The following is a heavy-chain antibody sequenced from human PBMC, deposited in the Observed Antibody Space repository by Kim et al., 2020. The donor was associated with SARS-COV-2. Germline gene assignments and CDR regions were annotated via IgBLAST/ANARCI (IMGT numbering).Heavy chain of an antibody. CDR2: IIPIFGTA. CDR3: ARVYSSSDHAFDI. D-gene: IGHD6-13*01. CDR1: GGTFSSYA. J-gene: IGHJ3*02. V-gene: IGHV1-69*13. Sequence: SVKVSCKASGGTFSSYAISWVRQAPGQGLEWMGGIIPIFGTANYAQKFQGRVTITADESTSTAYMELSSLRSEDTAVYYCARVYSSSDHAFDIWGQGTMVTVSS.